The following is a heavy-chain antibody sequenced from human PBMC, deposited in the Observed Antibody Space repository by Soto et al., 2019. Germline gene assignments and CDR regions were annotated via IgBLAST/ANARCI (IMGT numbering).Heavy chain of an antibody. CDR2: ITSSSGTM. D-gene: IGHD2-2*01. CDR1: GFTFSTHS. Sequence: EVQLVESGGGLVQPGGSLRLSCAASGFTFSTHSMNWVRQAPGKGLEWISYITSSSGTMYADSVKGRFTISRDNAKNSLYRQMNSLRAEDTAVYFCVGEVGFQLIYWGQGTLVTVSS. J-gene: IGHJ4*02. V-gene: IGHV3-48*01. CDR3: VGEVGFQLIY.